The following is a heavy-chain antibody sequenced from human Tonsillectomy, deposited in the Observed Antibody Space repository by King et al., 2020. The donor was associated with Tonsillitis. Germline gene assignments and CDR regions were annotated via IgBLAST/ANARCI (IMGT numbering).Heavy chain of an antibody. J-gene: IGHJ6*02. D-gene: IGHD2-2*01. Sequence: VQLVESGGVVVQPGGSLRLSCAASGFTFDDYAMHWVRQAPGKGLEWVSLISWDGGSTYYVDSVKGRFTISRDNSKNSLYLQMNSLRVEDTALYYCAKDVWGCSRTTCYAEGNYYYAMDVWGQGTTVTVSS. CDR2: ISWDGGST. CDR3: AKDVWGCSRTTCYAEGNYYYAMDV. CDR1: GFTFDDYA. V-gene: IGHV3-43D*03.